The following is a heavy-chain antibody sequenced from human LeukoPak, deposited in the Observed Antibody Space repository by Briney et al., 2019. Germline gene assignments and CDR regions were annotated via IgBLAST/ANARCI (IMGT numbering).Heavy chain of an antibody. Sequence: PGGSLRLSCAASGFTFSSYGMHWVRQAPGKGLEWVAVISYDGSNKYYADSVKGRFTISRDNSKNTLYLQMNSLRAEDTAVYYCAKVSLQGAFDYWGQGTLVTVSS. J-gene: IGHJ4*02. V-gene: IGHV3-30*18. CDR1: GFTFSSYG. CDR2: ISYDGSNK. D-gene: IGHD2/OR15-2a*01. CDR3: AKVSLQGAFDY.